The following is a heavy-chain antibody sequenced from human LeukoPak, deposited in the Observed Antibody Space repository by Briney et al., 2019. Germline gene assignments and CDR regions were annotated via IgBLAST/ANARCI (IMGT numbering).Heavy chain of an antibody. D-gene: IGHD5-24*01. CDR3: ARGARAGYNLEPFDY. Sequence: SETLSLTCTVSGGSISTYYLTWIRQPPGKALEWIGYIHYSGSTFYNPSLKSRVSMSVDRSNNQFSLKLSSVTAADTAVYYCARGARAGYNLEPFDYWGQGTLVTVSS. J-gene: IGHJ4*02. CDR1: GGSISTYY. CDR2: IHYSGST. V-gene: IGHV4-59*08.